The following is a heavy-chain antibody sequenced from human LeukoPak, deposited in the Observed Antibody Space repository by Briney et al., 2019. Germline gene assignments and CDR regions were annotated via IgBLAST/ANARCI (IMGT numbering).Heavy chain of an antibody. J-gene: IGHJ4*02. Sequence: PSETLSLTCAVSGASISSGPWWSWVRQPPGKGLEWIGDIFHSGITNYNPSLKSRVTISIDKSKNQFSLKLTSVTAADTAVYYCARPFGASTWWGQGSLVTVSS. D-gene: IGHD3-10*01. CDR1: GASISSGPW. V-gene: IGHV4-4*02. CDR3: ARPFGASTW. CDR2: IFHSGIT.